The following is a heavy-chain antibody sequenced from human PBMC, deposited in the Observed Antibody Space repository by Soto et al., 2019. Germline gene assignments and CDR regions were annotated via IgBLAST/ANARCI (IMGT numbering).Heavy chain of an antibody. Sequence: PGGSLRLSCAASGFTFSSYEMNWVRQAPGKGLEWVSYISSSGSTIYYADSVKGRFTISRDNAKNSLYLQMNSLRAEDTAVYYCARVGASRIAARQAFAAFDIWGQGTMVTVSS. D-gene: IGHD6-6*01. CDR3: ARVGASRIAARQAFAAFDI. CDR2: ISSSGSTI. CDR1: GFTFSSYE. V-gene: IGHV3-48*03. J-gene: IGHJ3*02.